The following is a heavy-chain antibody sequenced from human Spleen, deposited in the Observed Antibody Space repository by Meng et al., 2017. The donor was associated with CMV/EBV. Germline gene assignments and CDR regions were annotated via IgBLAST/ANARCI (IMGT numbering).Heavy chain of an antibody. CDR2: IYYSGST. J-gene: IGHJ5*02. CDR3: ARHSYDFWSGYYRGNWFDP. D-gene: IGHD3-3*01. CDR1: GGSIFSYS. V-gene: IGHV4-39*01. Sequence: SETLSLTCSVSGGSIFSYSWGWVRQPPGKGLERIGSIYYSGSTYYNPSLKSRVTISVDTSKNQFSLKLSSVTAADTAVYYCARHSYDFWSGYYRGNWFDPWGQGTLVTVSS.